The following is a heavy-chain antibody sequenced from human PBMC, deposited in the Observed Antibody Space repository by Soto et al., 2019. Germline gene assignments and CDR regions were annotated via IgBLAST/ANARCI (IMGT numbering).Heavy chain of an antibody. CDR1: GGSFSGYY. D-gene: IGHD2-15*01. J-gene: IGHJ6*02. CDR3: ARDKVALGYCSGGSCDRLVEYYYYGMDV. CDR2: INHSGST. V-gene: IGHV4-34*01. Sequence: PSETLSLTCAVYGGSFSGYYWSWIRQPPGKGLEWIGEINHSGSTNYNPSLKSRVTISVDTSKNQSSLKLSSVTAADTAVYYCARDKVALGYCSGGSCDRLVEYYYYGMDVWGQGTTVTVSS.